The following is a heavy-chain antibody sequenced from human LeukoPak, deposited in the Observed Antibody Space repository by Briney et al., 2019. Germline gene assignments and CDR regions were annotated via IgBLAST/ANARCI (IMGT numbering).Heavy chain of an antibody. V-gene: IGHV3-74*01. Sequence: GGSLRLSCAASGFTSSENWMHWVRQGPGKGLVWVSRINRDGSSTSYADSVKGRFTISRDNAKSTLYLQMNSLSADDTAVYYCVRSAFLTTEFYFDYWGHGTLVTVSS. J-gene: IGHJ4*01. CDR2: INRDGSST. CDR1: GFTSSENW. CDR3: VRSAFLTTEFYFDY. D-gene: IGHD4-11*01.